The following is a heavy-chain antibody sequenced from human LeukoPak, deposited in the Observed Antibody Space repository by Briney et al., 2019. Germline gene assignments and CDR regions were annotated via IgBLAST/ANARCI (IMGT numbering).Heavy chain of an antibody. V-gene: IGHV3-7*01. CDR1: GFTFSSYW. CDR2: IKQDGSEK. CDR3: ASRIVVVTAMTLGG. J-gene: IGHJ4*02. D-gene: IGHD2-21*02. Sequence: GGSLRLSCAASGFTFSSYWMSWVRQAPGKGLEWVANIKQDGSEKYYMDSVKGRFTISRDNAKNSLYLQMNSLRAEDTAVYYCASRIVVVTAMTLGGWGQGTLVTVSS.